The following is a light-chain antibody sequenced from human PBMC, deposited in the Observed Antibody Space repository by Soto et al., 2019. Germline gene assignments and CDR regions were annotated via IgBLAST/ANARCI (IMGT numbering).Light chain of an antibody. CDR1: QSISSW. J-gene: IGKJ1*01. V-gene: IGKV1-5*01. CDR3: QEYNSYPWT. Sequence: DIQMTQSPSTLSASVGDRVTITCRASQSISSWWAWYQQKPGKAPKLLIYDASSLEMGVPSRFSGSGSGTEFNLTISSLQPDDFATYYCQEYNSYPWTFGQGTKVEIK. CDR2: DAS.